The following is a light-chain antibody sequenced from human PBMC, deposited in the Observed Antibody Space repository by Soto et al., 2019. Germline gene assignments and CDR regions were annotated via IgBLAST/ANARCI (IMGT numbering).Light chain of an antibody. V-gene: IGKV1-27*01. CDR3: QQNNSAPLT. CDR1: QSISTY. Sequence: DIQMTQSPSSLSASVGDRVTITCRASQSISTYLAWYQQKPGKVPKLLIYAASTLQSGVPSRFSGSGSGTDFTLTISSLQPEDVATYYCQQNNSAPLTFGHGTKVDIK. CDR2: AAS. J-gene: IGKJ3*01.